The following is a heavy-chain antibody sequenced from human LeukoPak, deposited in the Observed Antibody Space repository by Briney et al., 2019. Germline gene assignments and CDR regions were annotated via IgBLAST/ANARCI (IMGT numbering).Heavy chain of an antibody. CDR3: TRYYYDGSGHYYLFDY. CDR2: INPNSGGT. CDR1: GYTFTGYY. V-gene: IGHV1-2*02. D-gene: IGHD3-22*01. Sequence: ASVKVSCKASGYTFTGYYMHWVRQAPGQGLEWMGWINPNSGGTNYAQKFQGRVTMTRDTSISTAYMELSRLRSDDTAVYYCTRYYYDGSGHYYLFDYWGQGTLVTVSS. J-gene: IGHJ4*02.